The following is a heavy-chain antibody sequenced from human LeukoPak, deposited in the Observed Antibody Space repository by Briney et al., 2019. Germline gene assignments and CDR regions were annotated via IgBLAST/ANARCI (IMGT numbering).Heavy chain of an antibody. CDR2: INPNSGGT. J-gene: IGHJ4*02. V-gene: IGHV1-2*02. CDR1: GYTFTGYY. CDR3: ARGVGYYYGSGSYYKYAYFDY. D-gene: IGHD3-10*01. Sequence: ASVKVSCKASGYTFTGYYMHWVRQAPGQGLEWMGWINPNSGGTNYAQKFQGRVTMTRDTSISTAYMELSRLRSDDTAVYYRARGVGYYYGSGSYYKYAYFDYWGQGTLVTVSS.